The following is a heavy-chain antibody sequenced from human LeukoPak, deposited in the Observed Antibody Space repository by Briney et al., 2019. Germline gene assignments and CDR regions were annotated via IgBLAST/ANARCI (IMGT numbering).Heavy chain of an antibody. CDR2: VNGNGGST. V-gene: IGHV3-23*01. J-gene: IGHJ4*02. CDR1: GFTFSTYA. Sequence: GGSLRLSCAASGFTFSTYAMSWVRQAPGKGLEWVSGVNGNGGSTSYADSVKGRFTISRDNSKNTVYLQMNSLRVEDTAVYYCAKSLYGGCDYWGQGTVVTVSS. D-gene: IGHD3-16*02. CDR3: AKSLYGGCDY.